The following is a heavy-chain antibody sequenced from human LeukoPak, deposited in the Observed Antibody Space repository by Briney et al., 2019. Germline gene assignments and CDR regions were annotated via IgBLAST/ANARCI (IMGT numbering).Heavy chain of an antibody. D-gene: IGHD3-22*01. CDR2: IYYSGST. CDR3: ARDPAYYYDSSGYYKGAFDI. J-gene: IGHJ3*02. V-gene: IGHV4-39*07. Sequence: SETLSLTCTVSGGSISSSSYYWGWIRQPPGKGLEWIGSIYYSGSTYYNQSLKSRVTISVDTSKNQFSLKLSSVTAADTAVYYCARDPAYYYDSSGYYKGAFDIWGQGTMVTVSS. CDR1: GGSISSSSYY.